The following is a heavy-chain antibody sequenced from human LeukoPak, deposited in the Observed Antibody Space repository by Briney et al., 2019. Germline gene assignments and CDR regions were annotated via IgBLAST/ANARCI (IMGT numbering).Heavy chain of an antibody. Sequence: GGSLRLSCAASGFTFSSYNMNWVRQAPGKGLEWVSFISSSIDYIYYADSVKGRFTISRDKAKNSLYLQMNSLRAEDTAVYYCARGNSEGCSGGSCYPEGYYYYYMDVWGKGTTVTVSS. CDR1: GFTFSSYN. CDR2: ISSSIDYI. D-gene: IGHD2-15*01. V-gene: IGHV3-21*01. CDR3: ARGNSEGCSGGSCYPEGYYYYYMDV. J-gene: IGHJ6*03.